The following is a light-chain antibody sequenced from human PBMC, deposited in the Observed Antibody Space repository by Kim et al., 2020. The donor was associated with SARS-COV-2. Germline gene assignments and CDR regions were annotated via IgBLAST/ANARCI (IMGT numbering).Light chain of an antibody. Sequence: EIVMTQSPATLSLSPGERATLSCRASQSVSSNLAWYQQKPGQPPRLLIYGASTRATGIPARFSGSGSGTEFTLTISSLQSEDFAVYFCQHYNDGPPRTFGEGTKVEIK. CDR2: GAS. J-gene: IGKJ1*01. CDR3: QHYNDGPPRT. V-gene: IGKV3-15*01. CDR1: QSVSSN.